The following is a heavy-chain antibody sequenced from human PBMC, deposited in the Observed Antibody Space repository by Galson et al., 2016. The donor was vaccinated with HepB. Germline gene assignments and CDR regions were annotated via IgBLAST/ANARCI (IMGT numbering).Heavy chain of an antibody. J-gene: IGHJ4*02. CDR2: IIPFLGIA. CDR1: GDTFSNYA. CDR3: ARVDCSGNACYLNY. V-gene: IGHV1-69*04. Sequence: SVKVSCKASGDTFSNYAITWVRQAPGQGLEWMGRIIPFLGIAKYAQRFQDRVTITADKSTSTVFMEVNSLRSEDTAVYYCARVDCSGNACYLNYWGQGTLVIVSS. D-gene: IGHD2-2*01.